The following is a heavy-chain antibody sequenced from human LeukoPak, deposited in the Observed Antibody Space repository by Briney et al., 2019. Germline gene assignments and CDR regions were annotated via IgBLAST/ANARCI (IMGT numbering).Heavy chain of an antibody. Sequence: SETLSLTCTVSGGSISSSSYYWGWIRQPPGKGLEWIGTIYYSGSTYYNPSLKSRVTISVDTSKNQFSLKLSSVTAADTAVYFCAGRFLIPFDYWGQGTLVTVSS. CDR3: AGRFLIPFDY. CDR1: GGSISSSSYY. V-gene: IGHV4-39*01. J-gene: IGHJ4*02. CDR2: IYYSGST. D-gene: IGHD3-3*01.